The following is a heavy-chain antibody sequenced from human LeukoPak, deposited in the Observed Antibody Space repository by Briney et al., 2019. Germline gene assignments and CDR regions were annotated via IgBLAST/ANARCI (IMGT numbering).Heavy chain of an antibody. CDR3: ARASLSHYYDSSSLPHSFDY. CDR1: VYTFTGYY. V-gene: IGHV1-2*02. Sequence: ASVKVSCKASVYTFTGYYMHWVRQAPGQGLEWMGWINPNSGGTNYAQKFQGRVTMTRDTSISTAYMELSRLKLDDTAVYYCARASLSHYYDSSSLPHSFDYWGQGTLVTVSS. J-gene: IGHJ4*02. D-gene: IGHD3-22*01. CDR2: INPNSGGT.